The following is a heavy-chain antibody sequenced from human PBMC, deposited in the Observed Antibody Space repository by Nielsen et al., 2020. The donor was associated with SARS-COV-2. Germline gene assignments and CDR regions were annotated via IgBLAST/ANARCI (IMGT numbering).Heavy chain of an antibody. V-gene: IGHV3-30*18. Sequence: GGSLRLSCAASGFTFSSYGMHWVRQAPGKGLEWVAVISYDGSNKYYADSVKGRFTISRDNSKNTLYLQMNSLRAEDTAVYYCAKDRSSGWHPSNYYFDYWGQGTLVTVSS. CDR3: AKDRSSGWHPSNYYFDY. CDR2: ISYDGSNK. CDR1: GFTFSSYG. J-gene: IGHJ4*02. D-gene: IGHD6-19*01.